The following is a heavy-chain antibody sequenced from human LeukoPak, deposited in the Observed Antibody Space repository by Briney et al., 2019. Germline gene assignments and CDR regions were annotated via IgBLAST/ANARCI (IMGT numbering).Heavy chain of an antibody. Sequence: PSETLSLTCTVSGGSISSYYWSWIRQPPGKGLEWIGEINHSGSTNYNPSLKSRVTISVDTSKNQFSLKLSSVTAADTAVYYCATEVAGTPFLRYWGQGTLVTVSS. CDR2: INHSGST. D-gene: IGHD6-19*01. V-gene: IGHV4-34*01. CDR3: ATEVAGTPFLRY. CDR1: GGSISSYY. J-gene: IGHJ4*02.